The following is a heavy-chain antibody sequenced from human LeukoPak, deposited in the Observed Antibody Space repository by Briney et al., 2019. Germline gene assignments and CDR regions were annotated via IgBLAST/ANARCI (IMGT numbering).Heavy chain of an antibody. D-gene: IGHD3-9*01. CDR3: ARGAGYFGWEN. CDR2: INQSGGL. J-gene: IGHJ4*02. V-gene: IGHV4-34*01. CDR1: GGSFIGYY. Sequence: PSETLSLTCSVSGGSFIGYYWTWIRQSPAKGLEWVGEINQSGGLDYNPSLKSRVSISSDSSKEHFSLRLTSLTAADTAVYYCARGAGYFGWENWGQGTLVTVSS.